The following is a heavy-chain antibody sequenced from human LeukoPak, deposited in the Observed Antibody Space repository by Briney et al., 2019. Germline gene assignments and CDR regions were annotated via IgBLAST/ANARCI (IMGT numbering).Heavy chain of an antibody. J-gene: IGHJ4*02. CDR1: GGSLSTTSW. D-gene: IGHD6-19*01. CDR3: ARDNPRTTGYSSGSTFDF. Sequence: SGTLSLTCAVSGGSLSTTSWWVWLRPPPGKGLEWIGEVYHSGGGNKNYNPSLKSRATISIDTSRNQFSLNLRSVTAADTAVYFCARDNPRTTGYSSGSTFDFWGQGILVTVSS. CDR2: VYHSGGGNK. V-gene: IGHV4-4*02.